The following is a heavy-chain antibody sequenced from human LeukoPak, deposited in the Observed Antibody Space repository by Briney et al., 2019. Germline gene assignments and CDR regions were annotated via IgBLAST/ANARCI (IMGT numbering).Heavy chain of an antibody. Sequence: SGGSLRLSCAASGFTFSRYSMNWVRQAPGKGLEWVSSISSCRSFIYYADSVKGRFTISRDNAKNSLYLQMNSLRAEDTAVYYCARDPPLGSCSTISCPHLDYWGQGTLVTVSS. D-gene: IGHD2-2*01. J-gene: IGHJ4*02. CDR3: ARDPPLGSCSTISCPHLDY. CDR1: GFTFSRYS. V-gene: IGHV3-21*01. CDR2: ISSCRSFI.